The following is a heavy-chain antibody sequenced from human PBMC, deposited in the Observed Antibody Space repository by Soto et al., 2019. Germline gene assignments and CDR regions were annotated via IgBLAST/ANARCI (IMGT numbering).Heavy chain of an antibody. CDR1: GGSFSGYY. D-gene: IGHD3-16*02. J-gene: IGHJ6*02. V-gene: IGHV4-34*01. CDR2: INHSGST. CDR3: ARGVGQNIVKGIYYYYGMDV. Sequence: SETLSLTCAVYGGSFSGYYWSWIRQPPGKGLEWIGEINHSGSTNYNPSLKSRVTISVDTSKNQFSLKLSSVTAADTAVYYCARGVGQNIVKGIYYYYGMDVWGQGTTVTVSS.